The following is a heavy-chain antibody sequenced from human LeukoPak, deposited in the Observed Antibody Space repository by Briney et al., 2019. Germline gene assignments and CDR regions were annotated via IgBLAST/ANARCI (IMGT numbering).Heavy chain of an antibody. J-gene: IGHJ4*02. CDR2: IKEDGSKK. CDR3: ARYHLGSYFRDPFDH. Sequence: GGSLRLSCVASGFSFRNYWMSWVRQAPGKGLEWVANIKEDGSKKNHLDSVKGRFTISRDNAKNFLYLQMDSLRAEDTAVYYCARYHLGSYFRDPFDHWGQGTLVTVSS. V-gene: IGHV3-7*01. CDR1: GFSFRNYW. D-gene: IGHD3-10*01.